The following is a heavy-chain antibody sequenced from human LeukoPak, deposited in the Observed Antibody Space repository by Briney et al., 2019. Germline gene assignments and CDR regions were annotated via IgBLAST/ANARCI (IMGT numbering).Heavy chain of an antibody. CDR3: AREDCSGGSCYLAY. V-gene: IGHV1-46*01. CDR2: INPSGGST. Sequence: ASVKVSCKASGYTFTSHFIHWVRQAPGQGLEWMGVINPSGGSTTYAQKFQGRVTMTRDTSTSTVYLELSSLRSDDTAVYYCAREDCSGGSCYLAYWGQGTLVTVSS. D-gene: IGHD2-15*01. CDR1: GYTFTSHF. J-gene: IGHJ4*02.